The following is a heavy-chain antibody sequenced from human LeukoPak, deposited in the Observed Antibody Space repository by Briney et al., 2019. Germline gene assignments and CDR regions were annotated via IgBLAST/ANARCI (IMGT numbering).Heavy chain of an antibody. Sequence: GGSLRLSCAASGFTFSSYAMSWVRQAPGKGLEWVSAISGSGGSTYYADSVKGRFTISRDSSKNTLYLQMNSLRAEDTAVYYCAKSPPHDFWSGYPYYYYYYMDVWGKGTTVTVSS. J-gene: IGHJ6*03. CDR2: ISGSGGST. CDR3: AKSPPHDFWSGYPYYYYYYMDV. V-gene: IGHV3-23*01. D-gene: IGHD3-3*01. CDR1: GFTFSSYA.